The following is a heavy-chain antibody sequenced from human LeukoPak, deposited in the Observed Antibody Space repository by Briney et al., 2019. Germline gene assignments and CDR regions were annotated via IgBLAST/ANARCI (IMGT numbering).Heavy chain of an antibody. CDR1: GDSISSYY. D-gene: IGHD3-22*01. CDR3: ARMTYYYDSSGYSPDFCNWFDP. V-gene: IGHV4-59*01. Sequence: SETLSLTCTVSGDSISSYYWSWVRQPPGKGLGWVGYIYYTGSTNYKPSLKSRVTISLDTSKNQFSLKLTSVTAADTAVYYCARMTYYYDSSGYSPDFCNWFDPWGQGTLVTVSS. J-gene: IGHJ5*02. CDR2: IYYTGST.